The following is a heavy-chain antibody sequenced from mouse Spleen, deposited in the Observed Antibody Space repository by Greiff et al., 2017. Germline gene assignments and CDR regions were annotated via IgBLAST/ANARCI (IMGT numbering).Heavy chain of an antibody. CDR2: ISNGGGST. V-gene: IGHV5-12-2*01. D-gene: IGHD1-1*01. Sequence: KLVESGGGLVQPGGSLKLSCAASGFTFSSYTMSWVRQTPEKRLEWVAYISNGGGSTYYPDTVKGRFTISRDNAKNTLYLQMSSLKSEDTAMYYCARLFITTVVDPAWFAYWGQGTLVTVSA. CDR1: GFTFSSYT. CDR3: ARLFITTVVDPAWFAY. J-gene: IGHJ3*01.